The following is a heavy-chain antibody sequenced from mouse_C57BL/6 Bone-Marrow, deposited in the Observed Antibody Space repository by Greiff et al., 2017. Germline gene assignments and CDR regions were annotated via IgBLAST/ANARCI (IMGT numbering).Heavy chain of an antibody. CDR2: IWSGGST. CDR3: ASYYSNYAWFAY. V-gene: IGHV2-4*01. J-gene: IGHJ3*01. D-gene: IGHD2-5*01. Sequence: VQGVESGPGLVQPSQSLSITCTVSGFSLTSYGVHWVRQPPGKGLEWLGVIWSGGSTDYNAAFISRLSISKDNSKSQFFFKMNSLQADDTAIYYCASYYSNYAWFAYWGQGTLVTVSA. CDR1: GFSLTSYG.